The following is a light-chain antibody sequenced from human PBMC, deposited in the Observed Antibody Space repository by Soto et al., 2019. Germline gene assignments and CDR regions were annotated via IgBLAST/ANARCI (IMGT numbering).Light chain of an antibody. CDR1: SSDVGGYNY. Sequence: QSALTQPASVSGSPGQSITISCTGTSSDVGGYNYVSWYQHRPGKAPRVMIYDVTKRPSGVSDRFSGSKSGNTASLTISGLQADDEAEYYCCSYAGTDTHVVFGGGTKLTVL. V-gene: IGLV2-14*03. CDR2: DVT. CDR3: CSYAGTDTHVV. J-gene: IGLJ2*01.